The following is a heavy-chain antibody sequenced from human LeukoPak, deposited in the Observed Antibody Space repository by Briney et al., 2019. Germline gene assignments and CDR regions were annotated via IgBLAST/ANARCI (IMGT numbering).Heavy chain of an antibody. CDR2: TYSRSKLYN. D-gene: IGHD3-10*01. Sequence: SQTRSLTCAISGGSVSSNSAAWNWIGQSPSRGLEWRGRTYSRSKLYNDYAVSVKSRITINPDTSKNQFSLQLNSVTPEDTAVYYCAREGGAEGSGSYLTYYYFDYWAREPWSPSPQ. J-gene: IGHJ4*02. CDR1: GGSVSSNSAA. CDR3: AREGGAEGSGSYLTYYYFDY. V-gene: IGHV6-1*01.